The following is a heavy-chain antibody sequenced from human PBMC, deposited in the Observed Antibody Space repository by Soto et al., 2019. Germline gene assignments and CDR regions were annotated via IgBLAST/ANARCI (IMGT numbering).Heavy chain of an antibody. CDR1: GFTFSSYA. D-gene: IGHD3-10*01. CDR3: AKNYYMDV. CDR2: INTDGSI. Sequence: EVHLLESGGDLVQPGGSLRLSCLASGFTFSSYAMSWVRQAPGKGLEWVSSINTDGSIYYADSVRGRFIISRDNSDNTLCLQISSLKADDTAVYYCAKNYYMDVWGKGTTVTVSS. J-gene: IGHJ6*03. V-gene: IGHV3-23*01.